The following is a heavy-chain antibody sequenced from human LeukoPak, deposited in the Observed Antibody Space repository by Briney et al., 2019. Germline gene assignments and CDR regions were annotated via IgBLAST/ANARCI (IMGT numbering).Heavy chain of an antibody. V-gene: IGHV4-34*01. CDR2: INHSGST. D-gene: IGHD3-22*01. CDR3: ARGARQKLYYYDSSGSRGYFDY. J-gene: IGHJ4*02. Sequence: SETLSLTCAVYGGSFSGYYWSWIRQPPGKGLEWIGEINHSGSTNYNPSLKSRVTISVDTSKNQFSLKLSSVTAADTAVYYCARGARQKLYYYDSSGSRGYFDYWGQGTLVTVSS. CDR1: GGSFSGYY.